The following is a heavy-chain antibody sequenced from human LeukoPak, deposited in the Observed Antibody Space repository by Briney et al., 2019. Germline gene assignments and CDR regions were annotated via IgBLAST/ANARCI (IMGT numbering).Heavy chain of an antibody. J-gene: IGHJ3*02. V-gene: IGHV1-69*06. CDR1: GGTFSSYA. CDR2: IIPIFGTA. D-gene: IGHD3-22*01. CDR3: ARDPSYYYDSSGSFDI. Sequence: GASVKVSCKASGGTFSSYAISWVRQAPGQGLEWMGGIIPIFGTANYAQKFQGRVTITADKSTSTAYMELSSLRSEDTAVYYCARDPSYYYDSSGSFDIWGQGTMVTVSS.